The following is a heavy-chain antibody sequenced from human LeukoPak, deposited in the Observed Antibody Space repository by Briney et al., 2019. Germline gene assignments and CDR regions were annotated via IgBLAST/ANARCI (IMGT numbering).Heavy chain of an antibody. J-gene: IGHJ4*02. CDR2: ISGSGGST. V-gene: IGHV3-23*01. CDR1: GFTFDDYG. D-gene: IGHD5-18*01. Sequence: GGSLRLSWAASGFTFDDYGMSWVRQAPGKGLEWVSAISGSGGSTYYADSVKGRFTISRDNSKNTLYLQMNSLRAEDTAVYYCAKVGYPDYWGQGTLVTVSS. CDR3: AKVGYPDY.